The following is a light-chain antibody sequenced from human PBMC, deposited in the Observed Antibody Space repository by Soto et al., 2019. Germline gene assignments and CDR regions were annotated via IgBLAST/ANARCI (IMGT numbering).Light chain of an antibody. J-gene: IGKJ1*01. CDR3: QQYNSSPWT. CDR2: KAS. CDR1: QSISSW. V-gene: IGKV1-5*03. Sequence: DIQMTQSPSTLSASVGDRVTITCRSSQSISSWLAWYQQKPGKAPKLLIYKASSLESGVPSRFSGSGSGTEFHLTISSLQPDDFATYYCQQYNSSPWTFGQGTKVEIK.